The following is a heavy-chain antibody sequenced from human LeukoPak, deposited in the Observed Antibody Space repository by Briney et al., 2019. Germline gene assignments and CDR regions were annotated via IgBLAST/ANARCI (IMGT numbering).Heavy chain of an antibody. V-gene: IGHV1-8*01. CDR3: YYDSSGYYPGGYFQH. CDR2: MNPNSGHT. J-gene: IGHJ1*01. Sequence: ASVKVSCKASGHTFTSYDIHWVRQATGQGLEWMGWMNPNSGHTGYAQKFQGRVTMTRNTSISTAYMELSSLRSEDTAVYYCYYDSSGYYPGGYFQHWGQGTLVTVSS. CDR1: GHTFTSYD. D-gene: IGHD3-22*01.